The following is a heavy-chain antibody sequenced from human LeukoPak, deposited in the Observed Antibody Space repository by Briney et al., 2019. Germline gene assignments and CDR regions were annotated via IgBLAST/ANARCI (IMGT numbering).Heavy chain of an antibody. CDR1: AFILSGHW. CDR3: ARDLGYCTNGVSHTRFDY. CDR2: IKEDGSER. D-gene: IGHD2-8*01. Sequence: GGSLRLSCEGSAFILSGHWMNWVRQTPGKGVEWVASIKEDGSERQYVDSVKGRFSISRDNTKGPLFLQLNSLRAEDTAVYYCARDLGYCTNGVSHTRFDYWGQGTLVAVSS. J-gene: IGHJ4*02. V-gene: IGHV3-7*03.